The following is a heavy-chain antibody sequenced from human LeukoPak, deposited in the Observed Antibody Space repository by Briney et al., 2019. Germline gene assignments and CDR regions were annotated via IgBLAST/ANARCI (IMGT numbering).Heavy chain of an antibody. CDR1: GGSISSSGYF. CDR2: IYYSGST. V-gene: IGHV4-39*07. CDR3: ARGRLQRYYYYYMDV. D-gene: IGHD5-24*01. Sequence: SETLSLTCTVSGGSISSSGYFWGWIRQPPGKGLEWIGNIYYSGSTYYNPSLKSRVTISVDTSKNQFSLKLSSVTAADTAVYYCARGRLQRYYYYYMDVWGKGTTVTVSS. J-gene: IGHJ6*03.